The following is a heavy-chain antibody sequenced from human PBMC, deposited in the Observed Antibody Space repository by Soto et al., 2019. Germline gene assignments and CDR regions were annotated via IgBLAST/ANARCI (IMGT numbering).Heavy chain of an antibody. CDR1: GYTFTRYG. J-gene: IGHJ4*02. CDR3: ARGFDSSGYYYDFDY. Sequence: ASVKVSCKASGYTFTRYGISWVRQAPGQGLEWMGWISAYNGNTNYAQKLQGRVTMTTDTSTSTAYMELRSLRSDDTAVYYCARGFDSSGYYYDFDYWGQGTLVTVSS. CDR2: ISAYNGNT. D-gene: IGHD3-22*01. V-gene: IGHV1-18*01.